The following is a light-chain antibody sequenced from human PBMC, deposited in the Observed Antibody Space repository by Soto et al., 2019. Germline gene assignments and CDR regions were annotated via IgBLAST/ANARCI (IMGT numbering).Light chain of an antibody. Sequence: QSVLTQPPSVSGAPGERVTISCTGSNSNIGADYDVHWHQQLPGTAPKLLISGNSNRPSGVPDRFSGSKSGTSASLAITGLRAEDEADYYCQTYDSSLSVVVFGGGTKVTVL. CDR2: GNS. J-gene: IGLJ2*01. CDR1: NSNIGADYD. V-gene: IGLV1-40*01. CDR3: QTYDSSLSVVV.